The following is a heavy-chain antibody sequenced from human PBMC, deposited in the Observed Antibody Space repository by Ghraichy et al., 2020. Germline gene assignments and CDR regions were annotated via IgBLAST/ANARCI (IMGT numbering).Heavy chain of an antibody. V-gene: IGHV3-33*01. Sequence: GVLRLSCGASGFTFRSYDMHWVRQAPGKGLEWVAVTWYDGFNKYYADSVRGRFTISRDNSKNTLFLQMNSLRAEDTAIYYCARDFYRYWYFDLWGRGTLVTVSS. CDR3: ARDFYRYWYFDL. CDR2: TWYDGFNK. J-gene: IGHJ2*01. CDR1: GFTFRSYD. D-gene: IGHD2/OR15-2a*01.